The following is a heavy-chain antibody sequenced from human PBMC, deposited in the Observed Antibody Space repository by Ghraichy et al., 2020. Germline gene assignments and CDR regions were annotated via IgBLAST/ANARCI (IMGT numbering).Heavy chain of an antibody. V-gene: IGHV3-48*02. CDR3: ARVSIFGSPLNQFDY. Sequence: GGSLRLSCAASGFTFSSYSMNWVRQAPGKGLEWVSYISSSSSTIYYADSVKGRFTISRDNAKNSLYLQMNSLRDEDTAVYYCARVSIFGSPLNQFDYWGQGTLVTVSS. J-gene: IGHJ4*02. CDR2: ISSSSSTI. CDR1: GFTFSSYS. D-gene: IGHD3-3*01.